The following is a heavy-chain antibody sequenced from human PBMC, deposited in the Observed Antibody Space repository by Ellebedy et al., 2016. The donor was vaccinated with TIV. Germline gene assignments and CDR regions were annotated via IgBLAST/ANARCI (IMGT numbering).Heavy chain of an antibody. CDR3: ARDRIYDILGGMDV. V-gene: IGHV3-53*01. CDR2: IYSGGST. CDR1: GFTVSSNY. J-gene: IGHJ6*02. Sequence: GESLKISCAASGFTVSSNYMSWFRRAPGKGLQWVSVIYSGGSTYYADSVKGRFTIARDNSKNTRYLQMNSLRAEDTAVYYCARDRIYDILGGMDVWGQGTTVTVSS. D-gene: IGHD3-9*01.